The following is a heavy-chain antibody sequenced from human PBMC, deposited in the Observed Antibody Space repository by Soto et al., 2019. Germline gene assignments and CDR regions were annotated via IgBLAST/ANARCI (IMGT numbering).Heavy chain of an antibody. CDR3: AKRSPYSSGWYSPIFDY. CDR2: ISESGGST. Sequence: PGGSLRLSCAASGFTFSDYYMSWIRQAPGKGLEWVSYISESGGSTHYADSVRGRFTVSRDNSKNSLSLRMNSLRDEDTAVYFCAKRSPYSSGWYSPIFDYWGQGALVTVSS. J-gene: IGHJ4*02. V-gene: IGHV3-11*01. CDR1: GFTFSDYY. D-gene: IGHD6-13*01.